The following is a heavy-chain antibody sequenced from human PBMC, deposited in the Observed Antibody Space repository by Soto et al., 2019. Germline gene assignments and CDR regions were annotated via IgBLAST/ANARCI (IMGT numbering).Heavy chain of an antibody. D-gene: IGHD5-12*01. J-gene: IGHJ6*02. CDR3: AKDGGSGYDSDYYYGMDV. Sequence: SLRLSCAASGFTFSSYAMSWVRQAPGKGLEWVSAISGSGGSTYYADSVKGRFTISRDNSKNTLYLQMNSLRAEDTAVYYCAKDGGSGYDSDYYYGMDVWGQGTTVTVAS. V-gene: IGHV3-23*01. CDR2: ISGSGGST. CDR1: GFTFSSYA.